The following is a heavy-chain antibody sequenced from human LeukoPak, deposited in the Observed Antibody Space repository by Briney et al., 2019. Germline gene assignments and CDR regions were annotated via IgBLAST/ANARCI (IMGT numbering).Heavy chain of an antibody. CDR1: GFTFSSYA. J-gene: IGHJ4*02. Sequence: GGSLRLSCAASGFTFSSYAMSWVRQAPGKGLEWVSAIGGSGGSTYYADSVKGRFTISRDNSKNTLYLQMNSLRAEDTAVYYCAKAGGNYGDYGSDFDYWGQGTLVTVSS. V-gene: IGHV3-23*01. CDR3: AKAGGNYGDYGSDFDY. D-gene: IGHD4-17*01. CDR2: IGGSGGST.